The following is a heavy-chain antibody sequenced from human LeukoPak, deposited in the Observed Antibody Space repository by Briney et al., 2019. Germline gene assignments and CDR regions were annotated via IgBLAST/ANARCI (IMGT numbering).Heavy chain of an antibody. J-gene: IGHJ4*02. D-gene: IGHD5-12*01. CDR1: GYTFTSYD. V-gene: IGHV1-8*01. CDR2: MNPNSGNT. CDR3: ARGRGATTVFDY. Sequence: ASVKVSCKASGYTFTSYDINWVRQATGQGLEWMGWMNPNSGNTGYAQKFRGRVTMTRNTSISTAYMELSSLRSEDTAVYYCARGRGATTVFDYWGQGTLVTVSS.